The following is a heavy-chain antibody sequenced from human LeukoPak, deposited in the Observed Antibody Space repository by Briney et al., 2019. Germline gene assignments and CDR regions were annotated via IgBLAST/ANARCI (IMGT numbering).Heavy chain of an antibody. V-gene: IGHV5-51*01. CDR1: GYSFTSYW. CDR3: ARRASGHCSSTTCLFDY. Sequence: GASLQISCKGSGYSFTSYWVAWVRQLPGKGLEWMGIIYPGDSDTRYSPSFQGQITFSADKSISTAYLHWSSLKASDTAMYYCARRASGHCSSTTCLFDYWGQGTLVTVSS. D-gene: IGHD2-2*01. CDR2: IYPGDSDT. J-gene: IGHJ4*02.